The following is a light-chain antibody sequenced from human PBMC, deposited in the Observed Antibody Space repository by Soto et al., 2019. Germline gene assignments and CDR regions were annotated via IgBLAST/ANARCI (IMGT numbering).Light chain of an antibody. CDR3: SSFASSNTWV. V-gene: IGLV2-8*01. CDR1: SSDVGAYNY. Sequence: QSALTQPPSASGSPGQSVTISCTGTSSDVGAYNYVSWYQQHAGKAPKLVMSEVTKRPSGVPDRFSGSKSANTASLTVSGLQAEDETDYYCSSFASSNTWVFGGGTKVTVL. CDR2: EVT. J-gene: IGLJ3*02.